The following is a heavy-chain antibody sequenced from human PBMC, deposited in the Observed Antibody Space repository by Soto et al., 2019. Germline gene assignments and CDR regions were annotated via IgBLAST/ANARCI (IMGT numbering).Heavy chain of an antibody. D-gene: IGHD3-10*01. Sequence: ASVKVSCKASGYTFNNYNINWVRQATGQGLEWMGWMNPNSGNTGYAQKFQGRVTMTRYTSISTAYMELSSLRSDDTAVYYCAREDYYGSGSYAYWGQGTLVTV. J-gene: IGHJ4*02. CDR2: MNPNSGNT. CDR1: GYTFNNYN. CDR3: AREDYYGSGSYAY. V-gene: IGHV1-8*01.